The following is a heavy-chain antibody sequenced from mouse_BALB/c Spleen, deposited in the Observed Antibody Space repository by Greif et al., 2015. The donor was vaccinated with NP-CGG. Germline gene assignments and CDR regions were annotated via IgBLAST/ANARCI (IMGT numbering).Heavy chain of an antibody. CDR1: GYTFSSYW. CDR2: ILPGSGST. Sequence: QVQLQQSGAELMKPGASVKISCKATGYTFSSYWIEWVKQRPGHGLEWIGEILPGSGSTNYNEKFKGKATFTADTSSNTAYMQLSSLTSEDSAVYYCARGYYEGAMDYWGQGTSVTVSS. J-gene: IGHJ4*01. CDR3: ARGYYEGAMDY. D-gene: IGHD2-3*01. V-gene: IGHV1-9*01.